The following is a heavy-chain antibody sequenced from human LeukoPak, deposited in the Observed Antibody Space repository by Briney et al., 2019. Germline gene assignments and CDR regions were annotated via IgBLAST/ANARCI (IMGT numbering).Heavy chain of an antibody. J-gene: IGHJ4*02. CDR1: GGSISSYY. CDR2: IYYSGST. CDR3: AKDAGLRGSTEVV. V-gene: IGHV4-59*12. D-gene: IGHD2-15*01. Sequence: PSETLSLTCTVSGGSISSYYWSWIRQPPGKGLEWIGYIYYSGSTNYNPSLKSRVTISVDTSKNQFSLKLSSVTAADTAVYYCAKDAGLRGSTEVVWGQGTLVTVSS.